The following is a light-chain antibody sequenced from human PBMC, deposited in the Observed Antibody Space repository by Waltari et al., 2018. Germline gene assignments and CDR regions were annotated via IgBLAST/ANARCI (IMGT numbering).Light chain of an antibody. V-gene: IGKV1-39*01. CDR1: QNINTY. Sequence: DIQMTQSPSSLSASVGDRDTITCRASQNINTYLNWYQQKVGRAPKLLIYATSSLQSGVPSRFSGSGSGTHFTLTINSLQPEDFATYSCQQSYTTPRTFGQGTNLEIK. CDR2: ATS. J-gene: IGKJ2*01. CDR3: QQSYTTPRT.